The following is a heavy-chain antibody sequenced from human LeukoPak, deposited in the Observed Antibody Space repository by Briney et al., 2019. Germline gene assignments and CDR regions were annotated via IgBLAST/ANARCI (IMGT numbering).Heavy chain of an antibody. CDR1: GFTFSSYA. Sequence: PAGSLRLSCAASGFTFSSYAMSWVRQAPGKGLEWVSAISGSGGSTYYPDSEKGRFTISRDNSKNTLYLQMNSLRAEDTAVYYCAKDLRDYDILTGPSWFDSWGQGTLVTVSS. D-gene: IGHD3-9*01. CDR2: ISGSGGST. V-gene: IGHV3-23*01. J-gene: IGHJ5*01. CDR3: AKDLRDYDILTGPSWFDS.